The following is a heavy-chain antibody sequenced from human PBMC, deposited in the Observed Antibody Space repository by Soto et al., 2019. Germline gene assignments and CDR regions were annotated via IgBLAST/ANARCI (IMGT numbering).Heavy chain of an antibody. CDR1: GFTFSSYW. Sequence: EVQLVESGGGLVQPGGSLRLSCAASGFTFSSYWMHWVRQAPGKGLVWVSRINSDGSSTSYADSVKGRFTISRDNAKNTLYLQMNRLRAEDTAVYDCARSPSPPRPDYDYGMDVWGQGTTVTVSS. V-gene: IGHV3-74*01. D-gene: IGHD6-6*01. J-gene: IGHJ6*02. CDR2: INSDGSST. CDR3: ARSPSPPRPDYDYGMDV.